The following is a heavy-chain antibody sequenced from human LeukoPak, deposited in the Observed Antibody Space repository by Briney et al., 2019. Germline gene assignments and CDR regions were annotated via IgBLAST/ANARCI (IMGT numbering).Heavy chain of an antibody. V-gene: IGHV4-30-4*01. CDR3: ARPYYYDSRIDP. D-gene: IGHD3-22*01. CDR1: GGSISSGDYY. Sequence: SQTLSLTCTVSGGSISSGDYYWSWIRQPPGEGLEWIAYMYYSGSTYYNPSLKSRVTMSADTSKNQLSLKLSSVTAADTAVYYCARPYYYDSRIDPWGQGILVTVSS. CDR2: MYYSGST. J-gene: IGHJ5*02.